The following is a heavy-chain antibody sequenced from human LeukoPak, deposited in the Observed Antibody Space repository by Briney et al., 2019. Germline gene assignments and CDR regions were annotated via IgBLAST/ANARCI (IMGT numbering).Heavy chain of an antibody. Sequence: GGSLSLSCAASGFTFRSYAMSWVRQAPGKGLEWVSGISGSGVSTYYADSVKGRFTISRDNSKNTLYLQMNSLRAEDTAVYYCATNLERGYFDYWGQGTLVIVSS. CDR2: ISGSGVST. V-gene: IGHV3-23*01. CDR3: ATNLERGYFDY. D-gene: IGHD1-1*01. J-gene: IGHJ4*02. CDR1: GFTFRSYA.